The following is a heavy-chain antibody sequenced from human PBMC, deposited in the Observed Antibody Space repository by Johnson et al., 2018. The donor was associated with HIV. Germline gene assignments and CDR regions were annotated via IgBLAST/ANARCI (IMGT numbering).Heavy chain of an antibody. Sequence: QMLLVESGGGVVQPGRSLRLSCIASGFTFSTYGMHWVRQAPGKGLQWVALLSYDGNNKYYSDPVQGRFTISRDNSKNTLYLHMNNLTAEDTAVYHCAKGYYDSSFGLDMWGQGTMVIVSS. CDR1: GFTFSTYG. CDR2: LSYDGNNK. V-gene: IGHV3-30*18. D-gene: IGHD3-3*01. J-gene: IGHJ3*02. CDR3: AKGYYDSSFGLDM.